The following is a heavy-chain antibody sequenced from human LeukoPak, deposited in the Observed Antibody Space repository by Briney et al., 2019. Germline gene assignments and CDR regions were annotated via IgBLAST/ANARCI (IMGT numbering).Heavy chain of an antibody. CDR1: GASISNFY. CDR2: IYTDGSP. V-gene: IGHV4-4*07. Sequence: PSETLSLTCTVSGASISNFYWSWIRQPAGKGLEWIGRIYTDGSPRYNPSLKSRITISIDTSKNQFSLKLTSVTASDTAVNYCARDRTPGFENYRLEYWGPGTLVNVSS. J-gene: IGHJ4*02. CDR3: ARDRTPGFENYRLEY. D-gene: IGHD3-16*02.